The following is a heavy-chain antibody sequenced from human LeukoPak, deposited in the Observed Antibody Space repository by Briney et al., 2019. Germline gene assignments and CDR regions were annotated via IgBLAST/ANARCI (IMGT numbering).Heavy chain of an antibody. J-gene: IGHJ4*02. Sequence: SETLSLTCTVSGGSISSGSYYWSWIRQPAGKGLEWIGRIYTSGSTNYNPSLRSRVTISVDTSKNQFSLKLSSVTAADTAVYYCARYVFIVGALHFDYWGQRTLVTVSS. D-gene: IGHD1-26*01. CDR3: ARYVFIVGALHFDY. CDR2: IYTSGST. CDR1: GGSISSGSYY. V-gene: IGHV4-61*02.